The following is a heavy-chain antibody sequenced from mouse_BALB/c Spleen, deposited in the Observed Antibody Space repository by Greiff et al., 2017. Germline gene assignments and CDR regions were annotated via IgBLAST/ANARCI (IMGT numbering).Heavy chain of an antibody. Sequence: VKLQESGAELARPGASVKLSCKASGYTFTSYWMQWVKQRPGQGLEWIGAIYPGDGDTRYTQKFKGKATLTADKSSSTAYMQLSSLASEDSAVYYCARLLLHAMDYWGQGTSVTVSS. D-gene: IGHD1-1*01. CDR3: ARLLLHAMDY. J-gene: IGHJ4*01. CDR2: IYPGDGDT. V-gene: IGHV1-87*01. CDR1: GYTFTSYW.